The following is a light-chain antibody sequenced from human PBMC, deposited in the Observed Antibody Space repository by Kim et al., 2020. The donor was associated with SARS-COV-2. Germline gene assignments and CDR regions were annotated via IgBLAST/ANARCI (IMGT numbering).Light chain of an antibody. V-gene: IGLV2-14*03. J-gene: IGLJ1*01. Sequence: GQSFTSSCTGTSSDVGGYNYVSWYQQHPGKAPKLMIYDVSNRPSGVSNRFSGSKSGNTASLTISGLQAEDEADYYCSSYTSSSTNVFGTGTKVTVL. CDR3: SSYTSSSTNV. CDR2: DVS. CDR1: SSDVGGYNY.